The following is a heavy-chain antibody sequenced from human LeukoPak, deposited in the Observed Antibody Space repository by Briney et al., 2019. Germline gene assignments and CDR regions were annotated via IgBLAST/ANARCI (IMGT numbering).Heavy chain of an antibody. J-gene: IGHJ5*02. CDR2: ISAYNGNT. CDR3: ARITYYYDSSGPWGWFDP. CDR1: GYTFTSYG. D-gene: IGHD3-22*01. Sequence: ASVKASCKASGYTFTSYGISWVRQAPGQGLEWMGWISAYNGNTNYAQKLQGRVTMTTDTSTSTAYMELRSLRSDDTAVYYCARITYYYDSSGPWGWFDPWGQGTLVTVSS. V-gene: IGHV1-18*01.